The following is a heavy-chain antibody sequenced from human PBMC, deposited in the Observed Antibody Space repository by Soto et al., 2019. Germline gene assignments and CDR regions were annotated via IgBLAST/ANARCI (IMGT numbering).Heavy chain of an antibody. D-gene: IGHD5-12*01. Sequence: EVQLLESGGGLVQPGGSLRLSCAASGFTFSSYAMSWVRQAPGKGLEWVSGISGSGGSTHYADSVKGRFTISRDNSKNTPYLQMNSLRAEDTAVYYCAKDRGRGYDSWGQGTLVTVSS. V-gene: IGHV3-23*01. J-gene: IGHJ4*02. CDR3: AKDRGRGYDS. CDR2: ISGSGGST. CDR1: GFTFSSYA.